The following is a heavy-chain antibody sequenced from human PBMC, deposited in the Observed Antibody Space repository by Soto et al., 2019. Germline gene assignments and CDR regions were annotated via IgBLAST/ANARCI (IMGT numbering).Heavy chain of an antibody. Sequence: ASVKFSCKASGYTFTSYGISWVRQAPGQGLEWMGWISAYNGNTNYAQKLQGRVTMTTDTSTSTAYMELRSLRSDDTAVYYCARDEGYYYGSGSYYYGMDVWGQGTTVTVSS. CDR2: ISAYNGNT. V-gene: IGHV1-18*01. CDR3: ARDEGYYYGSGSYYYGMDV. J-gene: IGHJ6*02. CDR1: GYTFTSYG. D-gene: IGHD3-10*01.